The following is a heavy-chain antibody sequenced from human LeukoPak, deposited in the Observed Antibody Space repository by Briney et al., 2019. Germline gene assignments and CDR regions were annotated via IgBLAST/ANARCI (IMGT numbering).Heavy chain of an antibody. Sequence: SGGSLRLSCAASGFTFSDYAMHWVRLAPGKGLEWVAVISKDGSDKYYPGSVRGRFTISRDNSKNTIYLQMDSLRAEDTAIYYCARDYRWNYDYWGQGTLVTVSS. V-gene: IGHV3-30-3*01. CDR3: ARDYRWNYDY. D-gene: IGHD1-7*01. CDR1: GFTFSDYA. J-gene: IGHJ4*02. CDR2: ISKDGSDK.